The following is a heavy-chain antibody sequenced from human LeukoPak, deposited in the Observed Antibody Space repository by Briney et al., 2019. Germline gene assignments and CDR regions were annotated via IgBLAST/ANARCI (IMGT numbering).Heavy chain of an antibody. Sequence: GGSLRLSCAASGFTFSSYAMSWVRQAPGKGLEWVSAISGSGGSTYYADSVKGRFTISRDNSKNTLYLQMNSLRAEDTAVYYCARAVGPSSVPAAATYSSEDYFDYWGQGTLVTVSS. D-gene: IGHD2-2*01. CDR2: ISGSGGST. CDR1: GFTFSSYA. V-gene: IGHV3-23*01. J-gene: IGHJ4*02. CDR3: ARAVGPSSVPAAATYSSEDYFDY.